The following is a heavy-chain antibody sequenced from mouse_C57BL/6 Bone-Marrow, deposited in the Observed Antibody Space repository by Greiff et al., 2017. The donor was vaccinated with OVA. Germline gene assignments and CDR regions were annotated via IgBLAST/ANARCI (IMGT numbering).Heavy chain of an antibody. Sequence: VQLQQSGAELVRPGASVTLSCKAPGYTFTDYEMHWVKQTPVHGLEWIGAIDPETGGTAYNQKFKGKAILTADKSSSTAYMELRSLTSEDSAVYYCTRESYYPYYFDYWGQGTTLTVSS. CDR2: IDPETGGT. CDR3: TRESYYPYYFDY. CDR1: GYTFTDYE. J-gene: IGHJ2*01. D-gene: IGHD2-12*01. V-gene: IGHV1-15*01.